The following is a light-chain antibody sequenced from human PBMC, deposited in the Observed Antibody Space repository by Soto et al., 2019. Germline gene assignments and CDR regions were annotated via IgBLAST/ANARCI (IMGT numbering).Light chain of an antibody. CDR3: QQYATSPWK. CDR1: QSVTNSY. Sequence: ETVLTQSPGTLSLSPGERATLSCRASQSVTNSYLAWFQQKPGQAPRLLIFGALSRATGIPDRFSGSGSGTDFTLTISRLEPEDFAVYYCQQYATSPWKFGQGTKVEFK. J-gene: IGKJ1*01. CDR2: GAL. V-gene: IGKV3-20*01.